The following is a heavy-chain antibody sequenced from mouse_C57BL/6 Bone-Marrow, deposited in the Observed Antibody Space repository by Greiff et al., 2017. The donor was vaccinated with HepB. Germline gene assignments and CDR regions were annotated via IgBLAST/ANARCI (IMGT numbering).Heavy chain of an antibody. CDR1: GFTFSSYG. CDR2: ISSGGSYT. V-gene: IGHV5-6*01. CDR3: ARHGHFDY. Sequence: VQLKESGGDLVKPGGSLKLSCAASGFTFSSYGMSWVRQTPDKRLEWVATISSGGSYTYYPDSVKGRFTISRDNAKNTLYLQMSSLKSEDTAMYYCARHGHFDYWGQGTTLTVSS. J-gene: IGHJ2*01.